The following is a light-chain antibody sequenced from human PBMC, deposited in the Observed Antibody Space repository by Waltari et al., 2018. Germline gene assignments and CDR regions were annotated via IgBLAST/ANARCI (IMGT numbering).Light chain of an antibody. CDR1: QDINNC. V-gene: IGKV1-12*01. Sequence: DIQMTQSPSSVSASVGDRVTITCRASQDINNCLAWYQQKPGKAPNLLIYDASSLESGVPSRFSGSGSGADFTLTITSLQSEDFATYYCQQAKSFPHPFGGGTKVEIK. CDR3: QQAKSFPHP. J-gene: IGKJ4*01. CDR2: DAS.